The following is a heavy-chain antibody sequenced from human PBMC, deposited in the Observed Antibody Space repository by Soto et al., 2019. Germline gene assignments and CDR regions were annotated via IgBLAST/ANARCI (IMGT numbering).Heavy chain of an antibody. J-gene: IGHJ3*02. D-gene: IGHD3-16*02. CDR2: ISGSGGST. CDR1: GFTFSSYA. CDR3: ARPYYDYVWGSYRSGAFAI. Sequence: GGSLRLSCAASGFTFSSYAMSWVRQAPGKGLEWVSAISGSGGSTYYADSVKGRFTISRDNSKNTLYLQMNSLRAEDTAVYYCARPYYDYVWGSYRSGAFAIWGQGTMVTVSS. V-gene: IGHV3-23*01.